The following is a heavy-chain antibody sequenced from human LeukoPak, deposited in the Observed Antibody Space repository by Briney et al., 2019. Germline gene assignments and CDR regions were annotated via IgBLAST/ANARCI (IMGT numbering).Heavy chain of an antibody. CDR2: VYHSGST. Sequence: SETLSLTCTVSGGSISSSRYYWGWIRPPPGKGLEWVGSVYHSGSTYYNVSLKSRVTISVDTSKNQFSLKLSSVTAADTAVYYCARQGVGYYGSSGYTSDYWGQGALVTVSS. J-gene: IGHJ4*02. V-gene: IGHV4-39*01. D-gene: IGHD3-22*01. CDR3: ARQGVGYYGSSGYTSDY. CDR1: GGSISSSRYY.